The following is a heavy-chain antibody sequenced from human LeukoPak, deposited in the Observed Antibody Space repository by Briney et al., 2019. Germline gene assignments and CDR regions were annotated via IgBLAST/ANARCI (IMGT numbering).Heavy chain of an antibody. D-gene: IGHD1-26*01. CDR3: ARSLVGATHHNYYYGMDV. Sequence: GGSLRLSCAASGFTFSSYAMTWVRQAPGKGLEWVSVIGGSGYTTYYADSVKGRFTISRDNSKNTLYLQMNSLRAEDTAVYYCARSLVGATHHNYYYGMDVWGQGTTVTVSS. CDR2: IGGSGYTT. CDR1: GFTFSSYA. J-gene: IGHJ6*02. V-gene: IGHV3-23*01.